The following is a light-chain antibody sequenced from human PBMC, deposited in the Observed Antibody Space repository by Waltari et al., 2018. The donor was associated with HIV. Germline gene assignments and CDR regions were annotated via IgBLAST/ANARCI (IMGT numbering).Light chain of an antibody. V-gene: IGLV2-23*02. J-gene: IGLJ3*02. Sequence: QSALTQPASVSGSPGQSIAISCTGTSSNVGNYNLVSWYQHHPGKSPRLLIYEVSQRPSGISNRFPGSKSGNTASLIISGLQAEDEADYYCSSYAGGHSWVFGGGTKLTVL. CDR2: EVS. CDR3: SSYAGGHSWV. CDR1: SSNVGNYNL.